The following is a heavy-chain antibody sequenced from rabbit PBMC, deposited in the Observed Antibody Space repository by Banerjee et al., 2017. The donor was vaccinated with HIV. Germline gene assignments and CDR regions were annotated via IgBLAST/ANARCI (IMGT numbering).Heavy chain of an antibody. Sequence: QSLEESGGDLVKPGASLTLTCTASGFTLSSYWMCWVRQAPGKGLEWIACIANGNSGTTYYASWAKGRFTISKTSSTTVTLQMTSLTAADTATYFCARDRDSYDDYGDFDLWGPGTLVT. D-gene: IGHD2-1*01. CDR1: GFTLSSYW. CDR2: IANGNSGTT. CDR3: ARDRDSYDDYGDFDL. J-gene: IGHJ4*01. V-gene: IGHV1S40*01.